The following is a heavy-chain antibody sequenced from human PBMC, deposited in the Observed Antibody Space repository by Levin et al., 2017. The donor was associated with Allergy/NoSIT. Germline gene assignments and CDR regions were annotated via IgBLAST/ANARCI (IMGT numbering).Heavy chain of an antibody. CDR2: IWYDGSNQ. CDR3: ARDRGGYGYFDY. CDR1: GFTFRSHG. J-gene: IGHJ4*02. Sequence: SGGSLRLSCAASGFTFRSHGMHWVRQAPGKGLEWVAVIWYDGSNQFYADSVRGRFTVSRDNSKNTLYLQINSLRAEDTAMYYCARDRGGYGYFDYWGQGTLVTVSS. V-gene: IGHV3-33*01. D-gene: IGHD5-12*01.